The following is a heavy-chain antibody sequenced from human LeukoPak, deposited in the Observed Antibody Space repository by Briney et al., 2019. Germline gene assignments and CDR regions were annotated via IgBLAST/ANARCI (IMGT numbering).Heavy chain of an antibody. V-gene: IGHV4-59*01. CDR2: VYHSGDT. J-gene: IGHJ5*02. D-gene: IGHD2/OR15-2a*01. CDR3: ARALSNWFDP. CDR1: GSITSYY. Sequence: PSETLSLTCTVSGSITSYYWTWIRQPPGQGLEWIGYVYHSGDTNYNPSLKSRVTMFVDTSRNQFSLKLTSVTAADTAVYYRARALSNWFDPWGQGTLVTVSS.